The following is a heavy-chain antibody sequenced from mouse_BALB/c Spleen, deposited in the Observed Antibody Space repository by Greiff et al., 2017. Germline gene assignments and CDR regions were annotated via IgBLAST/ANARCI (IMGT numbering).Heavy chain of an antibody. J-gene: IGHJ3*01. CDR2: ISYSGST. V-gene: IGHV3-2*02. CDR1: GYSITSDYA. CDR3: ARGGDWDPWFAY. Sequence: EVKLVESGPGLVKPSQSLSLTCTVTGYSITSDYAWHWIRQFPGNKLEWMGYISYSGSTSYNPSLKSRISITRDTSKNQFFLQLNSVTTEDTATYYCARGGDWDPWFAYWGQGTLVTVSA. D-gene: IGHD4-1*01.